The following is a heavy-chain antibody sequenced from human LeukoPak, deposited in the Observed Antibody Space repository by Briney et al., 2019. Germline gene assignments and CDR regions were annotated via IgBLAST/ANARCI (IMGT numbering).Heavy chain of an antibody. CDR3: ANRNYYDSSGYYYLHYFDY. V-gene: IGHV3-23*01. CDR1: GLTFSRYA. CDR2: ISASGGST. Sequence: GGSLRLSCAASGLTFSRYAMSWVRQAPGKGLEWVSTISASGGSTYYADSVKGRFTISRDNSKNTVYVQMNSLRAEDTAVYYCANRNYYDSSGYYYLHYFDYWGQGTLVTVSS. D-gene: IGHD3-22*01. J-gene: IGHJ4*02.